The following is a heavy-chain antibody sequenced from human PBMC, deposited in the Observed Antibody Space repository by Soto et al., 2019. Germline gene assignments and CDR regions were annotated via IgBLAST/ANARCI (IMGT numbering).Heavy chain of an antibody. J-gene: IGHJ4*02. CDR2: INHSGST. CDR1: GGSFSGYY. D-gene: IGHD4-17*01. CDR3: ARGRRTAVTLDY. Sequence: PSETLSLTCAVYGGSFSGYYWSWIRQPPGKGLEWSGEINHSGSTNYNPSLKSRVTISVDTSKNQFSLKLSSVTAADTAVYYCARGRRTAVTLDYWGQGTLVTVSS. V-gene: IGHV4-34*01.